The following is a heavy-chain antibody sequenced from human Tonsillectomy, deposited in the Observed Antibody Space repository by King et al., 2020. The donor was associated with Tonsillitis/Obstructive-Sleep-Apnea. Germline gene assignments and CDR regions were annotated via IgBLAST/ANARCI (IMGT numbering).Heavy chain of an antibody. CDR2: ISANGGSP. J-gene: IGHJ2*01. V-gene: IGHV3-23*04. Sequence: VQLVESGGGLVQPGGSLRLSCAASGFSFSSYDMSWVLQAPGKGLEWGSGISANGGSPYYADSVKGRFTISRDNSKNTLYLQMNSLRAEDTAVYYCAKDENWYFDLWGRGTLVTVSS. CDR3: AKDENWYFDL. CDR1: GFSFSSYD.